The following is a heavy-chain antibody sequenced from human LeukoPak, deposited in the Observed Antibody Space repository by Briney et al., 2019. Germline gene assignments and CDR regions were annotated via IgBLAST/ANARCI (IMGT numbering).Heavy chain of an antibody. V-gene: IGHV3-7*01. CDR1: RFTFSTYW. CDR3: ARDSRSWYFFDY. J-gene: IGHJ4*02. Sequence: GGSLRLSCAASRFTFSTYWMSWVRQAPGKGLEWVANIKQDGSEKYYVDSVKGRFTISRDNAKNSLYLQMNSLRAEDTAVYYCARDSRSWYFFDYWGQGTLVTVSS. CDR2: IKQDGSEK. D-gene: IGHD6-13*01.